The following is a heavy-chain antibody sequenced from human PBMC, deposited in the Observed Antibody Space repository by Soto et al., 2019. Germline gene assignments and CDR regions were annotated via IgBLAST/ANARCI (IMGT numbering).Heavy chain of an antibody. J-gene: IGHJ4*02. CDR1: GFTFSNFA. D-gene: IGHD3-22*01. CDR2: ISGGGGST. V-gene: IGHV3-23*01. CDR3: AKYDSSGYYYSDFDY. Sequence: EVQLLESGGGLVQPGGSLRLSCAASGFTFSNFAMTWVRQAPGKGLEWVSSISGGGGSTYDADSVKGRFTISRDNSKSTLYLQMNSLRAEDTAVYYCAKYDSSGYYYSDFDYWGQGTQLTVS.